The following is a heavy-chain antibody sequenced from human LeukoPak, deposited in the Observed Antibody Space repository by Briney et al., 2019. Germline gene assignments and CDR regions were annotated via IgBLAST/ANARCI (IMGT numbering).Heavy chain of an antibody. J-gene: IGHJ4*02. CDR3: ARVGLNYYDSSGYLVL. CDR2: ISAYNGNT. CDR1: GGTFSSYA. D-gene: IGHD3-22*01. V-gene: IGHV1-18*01. Sequence: ASVKVSCKASGGTFSSYAISWVRQAPGQGLEWMGWISAYNGNTNYAQKLQGRVTMTTDTSTSTAYMELRSLRSDDTAVYYCARVGLNYYDSSGYLVLWGQGTLVTVSS.